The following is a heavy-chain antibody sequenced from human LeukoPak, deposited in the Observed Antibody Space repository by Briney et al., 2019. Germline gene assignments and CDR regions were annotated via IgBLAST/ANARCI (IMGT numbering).Heavy chain of an antibody. J-gene: IGHJ4*02. V-gene: IGHV1-18*01. CDR2: ISAYNGNT. D-gene: IGHD5-18*01. CDR1: GYTFTSYG. Sequence: GASVKVSCKASGYTFTSYGISWVRQAPGQGLEWMGWISAYNGNTNYAQKLQGRVTMTTDTSTSTAYMELRSLRSDDTAVYYCARVWRGYSLYYFDYWGQGTLVTVSS. CDR3: ARVWRGYSLYYFDY.